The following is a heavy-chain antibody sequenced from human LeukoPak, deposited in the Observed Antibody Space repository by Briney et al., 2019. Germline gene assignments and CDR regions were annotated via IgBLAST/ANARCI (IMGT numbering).Heavy chain of an antibody. V-gene: IGHV4-4*07. CDR2: IYTSGST. D-gene: IGHD6-13*01. CDR3: ARSPDYSSSWYYSSGWYDY. CDR1: GGSISSYY. J-gene: IGHJ4*02. Sequence: PSETLSFTCTVSGGSISSYYWSWIRQPAGKGLEWIGRIYTSGSTNYNPSLKSRVTMSVDTSKNQFSLKLSSVTAADTAVYYCARSPDYSSSWYYSSGWYDYWGQGTLVTVPS.